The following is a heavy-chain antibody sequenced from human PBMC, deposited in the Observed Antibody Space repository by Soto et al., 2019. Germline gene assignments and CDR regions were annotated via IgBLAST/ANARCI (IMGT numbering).Heavy chain of an antibody. Sequence: SETLSLTCTVSGGSLSSYYWSWIRQPPGKGLEWIGYIYYSGSTNYNPSLKSRVTISVDTSKNQFSLKLSSVTAADTAVYYCARDRKAPAFDIWGQGTMVTVSS. CDR1: GGSLSSYY. V-gene: IGHV4-59*01. J-gene: IGHJ3*02. CDR2: IYYSGST. CDR3: ARDRKAPAFDI.